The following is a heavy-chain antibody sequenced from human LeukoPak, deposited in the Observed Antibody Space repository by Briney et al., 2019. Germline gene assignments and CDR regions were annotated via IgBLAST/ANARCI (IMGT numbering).Heavy chain of an antibody. CDR3: ARGPYSYDSSGAFDI. J-gene: IGHJ3*02. D-gene: IGHD3-22*01. CDR2: ISSSGST. Sequence: SETLSLTCAVSGGSISSGDYYWSWIRQPAGKGLEWIGRISSSGSTNYNPSLKSRVTISVDTSKNQFSLKLSSVTAADTAVYFCARGPYSYDSSGAFDIWGQGTMVTVSS. CDR1: GGSISSGDYY. V-gene: IGHV4-61*02.